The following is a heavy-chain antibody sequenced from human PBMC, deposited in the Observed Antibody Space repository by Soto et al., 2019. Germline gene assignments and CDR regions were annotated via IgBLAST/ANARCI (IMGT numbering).Heavy chain of an antibody. CDR3: VGGTGLYYYYGMDV. V-gene: IGHV1-2*02. J-gene: IGHJ6*02. CDR1: GYTFTGYY. CDR2: INPNSGGT. D-gene: IGHD6-19*01. Sequence: QVQLVQSGAEVKKPGASVKVSCKASGYTFTGYYMNWVRQAPGQGLEWMGWINPNSGGTNYAQKFQGRFTMTRDTSISTAYMELSRLRSDDTAVYYCVGGTGLYYYYGMDVWGQGTTVTVSS.